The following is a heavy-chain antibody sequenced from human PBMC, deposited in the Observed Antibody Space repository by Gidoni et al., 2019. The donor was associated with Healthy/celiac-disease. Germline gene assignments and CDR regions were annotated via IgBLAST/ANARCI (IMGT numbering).Heavy chain of an antibody. CDR3: AREVTSVGGSYRKGGWFDP. CDR2: IYTSGST. D-gene: IGHD3-16*02. CDR1: GGSISSYY. V-gene: IGHV4-4*07. J-gene: IGHJ5*02. Sequence: QVQLQASGPGLVKPSETLSLTCTVSGGSISSYYWSWIRQPAGKGLEWIGRIYTSGSTNYNPSLKSRVTMSVDTSKNQCSLKLSSVTAADTAVYYCAREVTSVGGSYRKGGWFDPWGQGTLVTVSS.